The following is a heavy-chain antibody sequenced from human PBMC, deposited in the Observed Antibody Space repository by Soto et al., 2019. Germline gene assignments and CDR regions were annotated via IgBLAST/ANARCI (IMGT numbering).Heavy chain of an antibody. CDR3: AKDPMSRQAMVTISGAFDI. CDR1: GFTFSSYA. CDR2: ISGSGGST. J-gene: IGHJ3*02. D-gene: IGHD5-18*01. Sequence: GGSLRLSCAASGFTFSSYAMSWVRRAPGKGLEWVSAISGSGGSTYYADSVKGRFTISRDNSKNTLFLQMNSLRAEDTAVFYYAKDPMSRQAMVTISGAFDIWGQGTMVTVSS. V-gene: IGHV3-23*01.